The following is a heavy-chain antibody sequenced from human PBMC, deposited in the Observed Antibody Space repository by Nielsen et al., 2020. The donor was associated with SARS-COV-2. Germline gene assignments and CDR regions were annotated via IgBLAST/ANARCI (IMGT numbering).Heavy chain of an antibody. Sequence: SETLSLTCTVSGGSISSGGYYWSWIRQHPGKGLEWIGYIYYSGSTYYNPSLKSRVTISVDTSKNQFSLKLSSVTAADTAVYYCASRGYYYDSSGYLPWGQGTLVTVSS. CDR3: ASRGYYYDSSGYLP. CDR1: GGSISSGGYY. J-gene: IGHJ5*02. CDR2: IYYSGST. D-gene: IGHD3-22*01. V-gene: IGHV4-31*03.